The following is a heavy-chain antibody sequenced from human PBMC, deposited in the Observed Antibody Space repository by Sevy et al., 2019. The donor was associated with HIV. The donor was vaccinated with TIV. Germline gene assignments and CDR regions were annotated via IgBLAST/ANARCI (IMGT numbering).Heavy chain of an antibody. Sequence: GGSLRLSCAASGFTFSSYGMHWVRQAPGKGLEWVAVISYDGSNKYYADSVKGRFTISRDNSKNTLYLQMNSLRAEDTAEYYCAKDSLAAAGSYYYYYYYGMDVWGQGTTVTVSS. V-gene: IGHV3-30*18. CDR1: GFTFSSYG. J-gene: IGHJ6*02. D-gene: IGHD6-13*01. CDR3: AKDSLAAAGSYYYYYYYGMDV. CDR2: ISYDGSNK.